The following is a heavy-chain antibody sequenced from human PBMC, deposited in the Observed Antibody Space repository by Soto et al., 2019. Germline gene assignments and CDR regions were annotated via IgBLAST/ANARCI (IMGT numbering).Heavy chain of an antibody. V-gene: IGHV1-8*01. J-gene: IGHJ4*02. CDR2: MNPNSGNT. D-gene: IGHD3-22*01. CDR1: GYTFTSYD. CDR3: ARQTSGYSGY. Sequence: QVQLVQSGAEVKKPGASVKVSCKASGYTFTSYDINWVRQATGQGLEWMGWMNPNSGNTGYAQKFQGRVTMTRNTSIRRAYMWVRSARSEDPALYYWARQTSGYSGYWGQGPLVTVSS.